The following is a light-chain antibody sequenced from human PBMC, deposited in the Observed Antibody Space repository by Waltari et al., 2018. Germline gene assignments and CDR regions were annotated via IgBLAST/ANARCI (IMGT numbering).Light chain of an antibody. CDR3: QQYDNWFPLT. CDR2: GAS. Sequence: EIVMTQSPATLSVSPGERATLPCRASQSVSSNLAWYQQKPGQSPRLLISGASTRATGIPATFSGSGSGTEFTLTISSLQSEDFAVYYCQQYDNWFPLTFGGGTKVEIK. V-gene: IGKV3-15*01. CDR1: QSVSSN. J-gene: IGKJ4*01.